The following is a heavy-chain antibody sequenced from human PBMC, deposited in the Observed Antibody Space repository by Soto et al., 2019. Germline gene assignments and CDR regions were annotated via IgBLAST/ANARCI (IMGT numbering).Heavy chain of an antibody. D-gene: IGHD1-26*01. J-gene: IGHJ4*02. CDR1: GGSFSGYI. CDR3: ARGLIPGSQYSGGWYYFDS. Sequence: QVQLQQSGAGLLKPSETLSLTCDVYGGSFSGYIWTWIRQTPGKGLQWIGQNNHSGSANYNPSLTSRCTISVHTSHSQCSLELRSVTAAVTAVYYCARGLIPGSQYSGGWYYFDSWGQGTQVTVSS. CDR2: NNHSGSA. V-gene: IGHV4-34*01.